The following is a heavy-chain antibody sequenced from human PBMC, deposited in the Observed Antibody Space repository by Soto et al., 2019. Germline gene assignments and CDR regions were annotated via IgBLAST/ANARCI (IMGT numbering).Heavy chain of an antibody. CDR1: GFTFSSYG. Sequence: QVQLVESGGGVVQPGRSLRLSCAASGFTFSSYGMHWVRQAPGKGLEWVAVIWYDGSNKYYADSVKGRFTISRDNXKNTLYLQMNSLRAEDTAVYYCARPKTTVTTDFDLWGRGTLVTVSS. D-gene: IGHD4-17*01. V-gene: IGHV3-33*01. J-gene: IGHJ2*01. CDR2: IWYDGSNK. CDR3: ARPKTTVTTDFDL.